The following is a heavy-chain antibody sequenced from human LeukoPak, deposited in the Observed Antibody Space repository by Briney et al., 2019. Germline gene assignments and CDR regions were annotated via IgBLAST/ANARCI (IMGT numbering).Heavy chain of an antibody. V-gene: IGHV3-48*03. Sequence: GGSLRPSCAASGFTFSSYEMNWVRQAPGKGLEWVSYISSSGSTIYYADSVKGRFTISRDNTKNSLYLQMNSLRAEDTAVYYCARGITMVRGIPNWFDSWGQGTLVTVSS. CDR3: ARGITMVRGIPNWFDS. CDR2: ISSSGSTI. D-gene: IGHD3-10*01. J-gene: IGHJ5*01. CDR1: GFTFSSYE.